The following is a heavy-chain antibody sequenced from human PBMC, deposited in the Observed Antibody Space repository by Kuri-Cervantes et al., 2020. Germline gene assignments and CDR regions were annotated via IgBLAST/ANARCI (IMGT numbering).Heavy chain of an antibody. V-gene: IGHV3-7*01. D-gene: IGHD1-26*01. CDR2: IDQGGSVK. J-gene: IGHJ3*02. CDR1: GFTFSDYW. CDR3: ARDGSPVAFDI. Sequence: GGSLRLSCAASGFTFSDYWMNWVRQAPGKGLEWVANIDQGGSVKYYVGSVKGRFTISGDNAKNSLYLQMNSLRAEDTAVYYCARDGSPVAFDIWGQGTMVTVSS.